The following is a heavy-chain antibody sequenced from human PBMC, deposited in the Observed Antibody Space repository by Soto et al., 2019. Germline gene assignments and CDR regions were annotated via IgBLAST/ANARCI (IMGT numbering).Heavy chain of an antibody. V-gene: IGHV1-8*01. D-gene: IGHD2-15*01. CDR3: TSSGGGMYHFDY. Sequence: ASVKVSCKASGYTFTSYDINWVRQATGQGLEWMGWMNPNSGNTGYAQKFQGRVTMTRNTSISTAYMELSSLRSEDTAVYYCTSSGGGMYHFDYWGQGTLVTVSS. J-gene: IGHJ4*02. CDR2: MNPNSGNT. CDR1: GYTFTSYD.